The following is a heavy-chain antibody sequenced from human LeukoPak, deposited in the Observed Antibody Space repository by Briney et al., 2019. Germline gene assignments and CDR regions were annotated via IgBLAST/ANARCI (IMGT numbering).Heavy chain of an antibody. CDR2: IYTSGST. CDR3: ARVTTSGSYKFDN. V-gene: IGHV3-53*01. J-gene: IGHJ4*02. Sequence: GGSLRLSCAASGFTVSSNYISWVRQAPGKGLEWVSLIYTSGSTYYADSVKGRFTISRDNSKNTLYLQMNSLRAKDTAVCYCARVTTSGSYKFDNWGQGTLVTVSS. D-gene: IGHD3-10*01. CDR1: GFTVSSNY.